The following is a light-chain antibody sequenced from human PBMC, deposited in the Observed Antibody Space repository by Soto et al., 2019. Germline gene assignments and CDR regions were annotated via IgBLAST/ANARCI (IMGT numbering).Light chain of an antibody. Sequence: QSFLTQPVGVSVSRGESVNSSYTGTGRGVGGYNYVSWYQQHPGKAPKLMIYEVSNRPSGVSNRFSGSKSGNTASLTISGLQAEDEADYYCSSYTSSSTYVFGPGTKV. CDR2: EVS. J-gene: IGLJ1*01. CDR3: SSYTSSSTYV. CDR1: GRGVGGYNY. V-gene: IGLV2-14*01.